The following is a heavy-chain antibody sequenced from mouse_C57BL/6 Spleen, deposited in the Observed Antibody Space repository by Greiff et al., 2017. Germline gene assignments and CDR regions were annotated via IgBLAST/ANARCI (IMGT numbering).Heavy chain of an antibody. V-gene: IGHV1-69*01. D-gene: IGHD2-13*01. CDR3: AKGEGYAMDY. J-gene: IGHJ4*01. CDR2: IDPSDSYT. CDR1: GYTFTSYW. Sequence: QVQLQQPGAELVMPGASVKLSCKASGYTFTSYWMHWVKQRPGQGLEWIGEIDPSDSYTNYNQKFKGKSTLTVDKSSSTAYMRLSSLTSEDSAVYYSAKGEGYAMDYWGQGTSVTVSS.